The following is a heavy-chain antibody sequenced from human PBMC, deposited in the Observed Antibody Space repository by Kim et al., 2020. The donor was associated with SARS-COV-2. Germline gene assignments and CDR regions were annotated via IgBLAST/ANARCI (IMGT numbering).Heavy chain of an antibody. V-gene: IGHV4-4*02. D-gene: IGHD3-16*01. J-gene: IGHJ4*02. Sequence: SETLSLTCAVSGGSISSSNWWSWVRQPPGKGLEWIGEIYHSGSTNYNPSLKSRVTISVDKSKNQFSLKLSSLTAADTAVYYCARGLGYCPVFWGRPLTIWGQGTLVTVSS. CDR2: IYHSGST. CDR3: ARGLGYCPVFWGRPLTI. CDR1: GGSISSSNW.